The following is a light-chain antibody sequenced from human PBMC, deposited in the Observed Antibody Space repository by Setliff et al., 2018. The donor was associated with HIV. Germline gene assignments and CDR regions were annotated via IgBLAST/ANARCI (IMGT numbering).Light chain of an antibody. V-gene: IGLV2-14*03. CDR1: SSDVGGYEF. J-gene: IGLJ3*02. CDR3: SSYTSSSTFLV. CDR2: DIN. Sequence: QSALTQPASVSGSPGQSITISCTGTSSDVGGYEFVSWYQLHPGKAPKLMIYDINKRSSGVSNRFSGPKSGDTASLTISGLQAEDEADYFCSSYTSSSTFLVFGGGTKGTVL.